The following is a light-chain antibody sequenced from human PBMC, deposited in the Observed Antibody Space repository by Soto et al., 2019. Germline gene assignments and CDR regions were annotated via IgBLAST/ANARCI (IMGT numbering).Light chain of an antibody. J-gene: IGLJ3*02. CDR2: EVS. V-gene: IGLV2-14*01. Sequence: QSALTQPASVSGSPGQSITISCTGTSSDVGAYNYVSWYQQHPGKAPKLMIYEVSNRPSGVSNRFSGSKSGNTASLTISGLQAEDEADYYCNSYTSSTTLVMFGGGTKVTVL. CDR1: SSDVGAYNY. CDR3: NSYTSSTTLVM.